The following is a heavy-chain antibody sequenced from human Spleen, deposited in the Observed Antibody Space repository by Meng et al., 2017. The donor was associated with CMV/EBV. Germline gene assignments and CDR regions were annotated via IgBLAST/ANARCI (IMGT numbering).Heavy chain of an antibody. CDR3: ARSIWFGELSRSPAHGMDV. Sequence: GESLKISCTASGFTFSTYDFHWVRQPTGKGLEWVSSIGTVGDTYSIGSVKGRFIISREDAKNSLYLQMNSLRAEDTAVYYCARSIWFGELSRSPAHGMDVWGPGTTVTVSS. V-gene: IGHV3-13*01. CDR2: IGTVGDT. D-gene: IGHD3-10*01. CDR1: GFTFSTYD. J-gene: IGHJ6*02.